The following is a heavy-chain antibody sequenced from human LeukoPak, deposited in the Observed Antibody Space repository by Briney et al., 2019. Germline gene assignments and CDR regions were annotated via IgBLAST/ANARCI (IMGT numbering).Heavy chain of an antibody. J-gene: IGHJ4*02. CDR2: IIPIFGTA. D-gene: IGHD3-22*01. V-gene: IGHV1-69*01. CDR3: ARGPSTYYYDSSGAIDY. CDR1: GGTFSSYA. Sequence: ASVKVSCKASGGTFSSYAISWVRQAPGQGLEWMGGIIPIFGTANYAQKFQGRVTITADESTSTAYMELSSLRSEGTAVYYCARGPSTYYYDSSGAIDYWGQGTLVTVSS.